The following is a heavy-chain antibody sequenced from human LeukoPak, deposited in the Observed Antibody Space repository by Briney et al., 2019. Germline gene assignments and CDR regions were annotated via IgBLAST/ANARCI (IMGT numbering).Heavy chain of an antibody. CDR2: IYHGGST. Sequence: SGTLSLTCAVSGGSITSSNWWSWVRQPPGKGLEWIGEIYHGGSTNYNPSLKSRVTISVDKSKNQFSLKLSSVTAADTAVYYCAREHIVVVTARNAFDIWGQGTMVTVSS. D-gene: IGHD2-21*02. J-gene: IGHJ3*02. CDR3: AREHIVVVTARNAFDI. V-gene: IGHV4-4*02. CDR1: GGSITSSNW.